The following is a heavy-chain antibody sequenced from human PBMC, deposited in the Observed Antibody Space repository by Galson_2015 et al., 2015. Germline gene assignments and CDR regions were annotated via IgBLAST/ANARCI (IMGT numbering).Heavy chain of an antibody. V-gene: IGHV1-46*01. CDR2: INPSGGST. D-gene: IGHD6-13*01. CDR1: GYTFTSYY. CDR3: ARGIRIAAAGTGWFDP. Sequence: SVKVSCKASGYTFTSYYMHWVRQAPGQGLEWMGIINPSGGSTSYAQKFQGRVTVTRDTSTSTVYMELSSLRSEDTAVYYCARGIRIAAAGTGWFDPWGQGTLVTVSS. J-gene: IGHJ5*02.